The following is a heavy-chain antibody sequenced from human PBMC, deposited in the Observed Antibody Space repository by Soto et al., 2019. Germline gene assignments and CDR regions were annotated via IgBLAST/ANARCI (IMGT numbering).Heavy chain of an antibody. D-gene: IGHD1-26*01. V-gene: IGHV4-30-4*01. CDR1: CVSIRDYY. Sequence: SETLSLTCTVSCVSIRDYYWSCIRQPPGKGLEWIGYIYYSGSTYYNPSLKSRVTISVDTSKNQFSLKLSSVTAADTAVYYCARDLGPNRFDPWGQGTLVTVSS. CDR2: IYYSGST. J-gene: IGHJ5*02. CDR3: ARDLGPNRFDP.